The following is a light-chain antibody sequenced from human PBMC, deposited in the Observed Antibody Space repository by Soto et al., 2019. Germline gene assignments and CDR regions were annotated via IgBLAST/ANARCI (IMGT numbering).Light chain of an antibody. CDR2: AAS. V-gene: IGKV1-8*01. CDR1: QGISSY. J-gene: IGKJ1*01. CDR3: QQYYSYPGT. Sequence: ASQLTESPSSLSASGGDRVTITYRASQGISSYLAWYQQKPGKAPKLLIYAASTLQSGVPSRFSGSGSGTDFTLTISCLQSEDFATYYCQQYYSYPGTFGQGTKVDIK.